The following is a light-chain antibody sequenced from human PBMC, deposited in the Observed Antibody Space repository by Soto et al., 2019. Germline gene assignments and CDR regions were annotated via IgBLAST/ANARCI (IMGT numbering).Light chain of an antibody. Sequence: IQMTQSPSSLSASVGDRVTITCRASQGIRNDLGWYQQKPGKAPKVLIYHASSLESGVPSRFSGSGSGTEFTLTISSLQPDDIGTYYCQPYHDYWTFGQGTKVDIK. CDR3: QPYHDYWT. J-gene: IGKJ1*01. CDR1: QGIRND. V-gene: IGKV1-17*01. CDR2: HAS.